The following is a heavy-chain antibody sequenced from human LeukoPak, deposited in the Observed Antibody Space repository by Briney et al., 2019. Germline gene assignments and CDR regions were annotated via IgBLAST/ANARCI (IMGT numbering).Heavy chain of an antibody. CDR2: IYTSGST. CDR3: AIELHVDSSGYKAFDI. D-gene: IGHD3-22*01. CDR1: GGSISSYY. Sequence: SETLSLTCTVSGGSISSYYWSWIRQPAGKGLEWIGRIYTSGSTNYNPSLKSRVNMSVDTSKNQFSLKLSSVTAADTAVYYCAIELHVDSSGYKAFDIWGQGTMVTVSS. V-gene: IGHV4-4*07. J-gene: IGHJ3*02.